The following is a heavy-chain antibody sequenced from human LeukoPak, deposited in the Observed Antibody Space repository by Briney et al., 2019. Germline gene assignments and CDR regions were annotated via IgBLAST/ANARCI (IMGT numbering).Heavy chain of an antibody. Sequence: PSETLSLTCAVYGGSFSGYYWSWIRQPPGKGLEWIGEINHSGSTNYNPSLKSRVTISVDTSKNQFSLKLSSVTAADTAVYYCASGAYCYDSSGYTNWFDPWGQGTLVTVSS. J-gene: IGHJ5*02. D-gene: IGHD3-22*01. CDR3: ASGAYCYDSSGYTNWFDP. CDR1: GGSFSGYY. CDR2: INHSGST. V-gene: IGHV4-34*01.